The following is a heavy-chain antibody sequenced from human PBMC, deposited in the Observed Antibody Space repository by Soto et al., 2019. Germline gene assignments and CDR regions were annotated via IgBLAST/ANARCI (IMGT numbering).Heavy chain of an antibody. Sequence: SETLSLTCTVSGGSISSDANFWSWIRQLPGRGLEWIGYISYTGRTYYTPSLNSRLTISLDTSKNLFSLRLSAVTAADTAVYFCARGSFSSSSSWFDPWGQGTQVTVSS. CDR1: GGSISSDANF. V-gene: IGHV4-31*03. CDR3: ARGSFSSSSSWFDP. CDR2: ISYTGRT. J-gene: IGHJ5*02. D-gene: IGHD6-6*01.